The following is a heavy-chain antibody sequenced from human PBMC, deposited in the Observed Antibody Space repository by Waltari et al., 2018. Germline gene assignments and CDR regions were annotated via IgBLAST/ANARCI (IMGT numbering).Heavy chain of an antibody. CDR3: ARGGPDYYDSSGYWVY. CDR2: IIPIFGTA. CDR1: GGTFSSYA. Sequence: QVQLVQSGAEVKKPGSSVKVSCQASGGTFSSYAISWVRQAPGQGLEWMGGIIPIFGTANYAQKFQGIVTITADESTSTAYMELSSLRSEDTAVYYCARGGPDYYDSSGYWVYWGQGTLVTVSS. J-gene: IGHJ4*02. V-gene: IGHV1-69*01. D-gene: IGHD3-22*01.